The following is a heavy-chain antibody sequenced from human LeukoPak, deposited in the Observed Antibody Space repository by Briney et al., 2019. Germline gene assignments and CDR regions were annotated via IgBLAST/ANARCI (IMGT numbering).Heavy chain of an antibody. V-gene: IGHV3-74*01. CDR3: ARGVGDIWFGVSYYYYYMDV. D-gene: IGHD3-10*01. CDR2: INSDGSST. CDR1: GFTFSSYW. J-gene: IGHJ6*03. Sequence: GGSLRLSCAASGFTFSSYWMHWVRQAPGKGLVWVSRINSDGSSTSYADSVKGRFTISRDNAKNSLYLQMNSLRAEDTAVYYCARGVGDIWFGVSYYYYYMDVWGKGTTVTISS.